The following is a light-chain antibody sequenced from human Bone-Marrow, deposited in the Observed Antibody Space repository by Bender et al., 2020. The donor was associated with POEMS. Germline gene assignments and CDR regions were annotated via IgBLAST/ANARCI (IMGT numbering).Light chain of an antibody. J-gene: IGLJ3*02. V-gene: IGLV2-23*02. Sequence: QSALAQPASVSGSPGQSITISCSGSSSDVGSYNYVSWYRQHPGEAPKLIIYEVNKRPSGVSHRFSGSKSGNTASLTISGLQAEDEADYYCCSYAGDTTPWVFGGGTKLTVL. CDR1: SSDVGSYNY. CDR3: CSYAGDTTPWV. CDR2: EVN.